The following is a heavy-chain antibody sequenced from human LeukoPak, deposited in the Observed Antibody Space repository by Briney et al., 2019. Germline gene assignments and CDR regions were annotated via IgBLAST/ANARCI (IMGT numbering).Heavy chain of an antibody. J-gene: IGHJ4*02. Sequence: PSETPSLTSTVSGGSTSSYYWGWIRQPPGKGLEWIGYIYYTGITNYNPSLKSRVTISVDTSNNQFSLKLTSVTAADTAVYYCARRWGRGYYFDLWGQGTLVTVSS. D-gene: IGHD3-22*01. CDR1: GGSTSSYY. CDR3: ARRWGRGYYFDL. V-gene: IGHV4-59*08. CDR2: IYYTGIT.